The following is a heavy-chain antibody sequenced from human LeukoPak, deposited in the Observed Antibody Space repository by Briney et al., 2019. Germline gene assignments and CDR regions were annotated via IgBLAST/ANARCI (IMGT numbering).Heavy chain of an antibody. D-gene: IGHD3-3*01. Sequence: PGRSLRLSCAASGFTFSSYGMHWVRQAPGKGLEGVADIWYDGSNKYYADSVKGRFTISRDNSKNTPYLQMNSRRPEDTAVYYWAKDGATYYDFWSGPGVDYWGQGTLVTVSS. CDR2: IWYDGSNK. CDR3: AKDGATYYDFWSGPGVDY. J-gene: IGHJ4*02. CDR1: GFTFSSYG. V-gene: IGHV3-33*06.